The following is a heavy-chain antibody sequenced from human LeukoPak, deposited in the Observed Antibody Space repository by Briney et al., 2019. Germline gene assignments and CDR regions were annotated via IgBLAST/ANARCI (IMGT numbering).Heavy chain of an antibody. CDR1: GFTFSTYA. Sequence: GGSLRLSCAASGFTFSTYAMGWVRQAPGEGGEGVSSIKGGGGEPFYADSVRGRFTISRDKSKNTLYLQLNSLRAEDTAVYFCAQGGHDFNPFYYWGQGTLVTVSS. J-gene: IGHJ4*02. CDR3: AQGGHDFNPFYY. D-gene: IGHD2-21*02. CDR2: IKGGGGEP. V-gene: IGHV3-23*01.